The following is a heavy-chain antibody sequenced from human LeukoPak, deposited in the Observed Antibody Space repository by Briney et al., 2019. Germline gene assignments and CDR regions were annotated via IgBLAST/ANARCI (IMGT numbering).Heavy chain of an antibody. CDR2: LFSSSSYI. J-gene: IGHJ3*02. Sequence: GGSLRLSCAASGFTFSSYSMNCGRQGAGYGLELVSSLFSSSSYIYYADSVKGRFTISRDNAKNSLYLQMNSLRAEDTAVYYCARDPLAAAGTLNAFDIWGQGTMVTVSS. CDR3: ARDPLAAAGTLNAFDI. V-gene: IGHV3-21*01. D-gene: IGHD6-13*01. CDR1: GFTFSSYS.